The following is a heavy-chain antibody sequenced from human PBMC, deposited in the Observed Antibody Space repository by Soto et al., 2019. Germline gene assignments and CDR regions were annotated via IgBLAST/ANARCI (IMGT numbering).Heavy chain of an antibody. V-gene: IGHV3-48*02. CDR2: ISSISNTI. Sequence: GSLRLSCVASGFTFSQNSMDWVRQAPGKGPEWVVFISSISNTIFYADSVKGRFTISRDNSNNSLYLQMNSLRDEDTAVYYCARDGFLGGTYYFDYWGQGTVVTVSS. D-gene: IGHD3-16*01. J-gene: IGHJ4*02. CDR1: GFTFSQNS. CDR3: ARDGFLGGTYYFDY.